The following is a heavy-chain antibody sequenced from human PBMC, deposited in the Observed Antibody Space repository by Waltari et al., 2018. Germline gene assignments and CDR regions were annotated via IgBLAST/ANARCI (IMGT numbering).Heavy chain of an antibody. Sequence: EVQLVESGGGLVKPGGSLRLSCAASGFTFSSYSMNWVRQAPGKGLEWVSSISSSSSYIYYADSVKGRFTISRDNAKNSLYLQMNSLRAEDTAVYYCARDASNPILYYGMDVWGQGTTVTVSS. D-gene: IGHD4-4*01. CDR3: ARDASNPILYYGMDV. V-gene: IGHV3-21*01. CDR2: ISSSSSYI. J-gene: IGHJ6*02. CDR1: GFTFSSYS.